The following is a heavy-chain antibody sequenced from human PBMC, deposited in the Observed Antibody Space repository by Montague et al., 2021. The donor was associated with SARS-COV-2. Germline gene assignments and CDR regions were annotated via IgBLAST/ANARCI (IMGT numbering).Heavy chain of an antibody. Sequence: SETLSLTCSVSSGSIISSGYYWGWIRQPPGKELEWIGNIYYSGTTYYNPSLQSRGTISVDTSKNHLSLRLSSVTAADTAVYFCARGTIWGVTTPFDYWGQGSQVTVSS. CDR2: IYYSGTT. CDR3: ARGTIWGVTTPFDY. CDR1: SGSIISSGYY. V-gene: IGHV4-39*02. D-gene: IGHD3-16*01. J-gene: IGHJ4*02.